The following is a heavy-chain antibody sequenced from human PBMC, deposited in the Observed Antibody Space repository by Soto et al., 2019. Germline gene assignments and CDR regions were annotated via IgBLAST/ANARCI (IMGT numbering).Heavy chain of an antibody. CDR1: GGTFSGHA. D-gene: IGHD3-16*01. V-gene: IGHV1-69*06. CDR3: ARGPIWGYRFDS. J-gene: IGHJ4*02. Sequence: QVQLVQSGAEVKKPGSSVKVSCEVSGGTFSGHAISWVRQAPGQGPEWMGGLIPLFGTTQHAQNFQDRLTITADKSTSTAYMELTSLRFEDTAIYYCARGPIWGYRFDSWGQGTLVTVSS. CDR2: LIPLFGTT.